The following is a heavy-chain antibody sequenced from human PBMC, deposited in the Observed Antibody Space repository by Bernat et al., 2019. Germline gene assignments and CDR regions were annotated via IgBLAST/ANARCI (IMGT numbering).Heavy chain of an antibody. Sequence: QVQLVESGGGVVQPGGSLRLSCAASGFTFSSYGMHWVRQAPGKGLEWVAFIRYDGSNKYYADSVKGRFTISRDNSKNTLYLQMNSLRAEDTAVYYCAKDGGGYYVDDYWGQGTLVTVSS. J-gene: IGHJ4*02. D-gene: IGHD1-26*01. V-gene: IGHV3-30*02. CDR2: IRYDGSNK. CDR3: AKDGGGYYVDDY. CDR1: GFTFSSYG.